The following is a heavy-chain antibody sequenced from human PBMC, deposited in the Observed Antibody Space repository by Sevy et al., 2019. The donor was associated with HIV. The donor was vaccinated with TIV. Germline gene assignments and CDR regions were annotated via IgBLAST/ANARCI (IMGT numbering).Heavy chain of an antibody. D-gene: IGHD3-22*01. CDR2: IWSDGRFE. V-gene: IGHV3-33*01. Sequence: GGSLRLSCAATEFTFSNYARHWVRQTPGKGLEWVAIIWSDGRFENHGDSVKGRFTISRDNSKNTLYLQMNNVRVEDTAVYYCARGGYYYDNAAYYALDSWGQGTLVTVSS. CDR1: EFTFSNYA. J-gene: IGHJ4*02. CDR3: ARGGYYYDNAAYYALDS.